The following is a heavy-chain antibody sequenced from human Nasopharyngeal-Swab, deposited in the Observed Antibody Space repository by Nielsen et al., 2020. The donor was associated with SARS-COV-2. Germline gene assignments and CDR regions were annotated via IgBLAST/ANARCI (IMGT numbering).Heavy chain of an antibody. CDR3: ARDQDSGSY. J-gene: IGHJ4*02. D-gene: IGHD1-26*01. V-gene: IGHV7-4-1*02. Sequence: WVRQAPGQGLEWMGWINTNTGNPTYAQGFTERFVFSLDTSVSTAYLQISSLKAEDTAVYYCARDQDSGSYWGQGTLVTVSS. CDR2: INTNTGNP.